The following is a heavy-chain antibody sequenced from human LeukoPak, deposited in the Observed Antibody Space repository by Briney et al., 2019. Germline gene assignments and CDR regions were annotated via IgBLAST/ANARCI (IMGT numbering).Heavy chain of an antibody. CDR1: GFTFSSYW. CDR3: ARLSYDGSGYRPDY. CDR2: IKQDGSEK. Sequence: GGSLRLSCAASGFTFSSYWMSWVRQAPGKGLEWVANIKQDGSEKYYVDSVKGRFTISRDNAKNSLYLQMNSLRAEDTAVYYCARLSYDGSGYRPDYWGQGTLVTVSS. J-gene: IGHJ4*02. V-gene: IGHV3-7*03. D-gene: IGHD3-22*01.